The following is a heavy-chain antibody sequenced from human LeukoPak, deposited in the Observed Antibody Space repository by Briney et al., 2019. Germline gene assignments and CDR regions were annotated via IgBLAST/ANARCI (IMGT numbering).Heavy chain of an antibody. CDR1: GHIFTRYD. CDR3: ARHELIAVDGETPYCYDY. V-gene: IGHV1-46*01. D-gene: IGHD6-19*01. CDR2: INPSGGST. J-gene: IGHJ4*02. Sequence: GASVKASCKASGHIFTRYDRHWVRQAPGQGLEWMGIINPSGGSTSYAQKFQGRVTMTRDTSTSTVYMELSNLRSEDTAVYYCARHELIAVDGETPYCYDYWGQGTLVTVSS.